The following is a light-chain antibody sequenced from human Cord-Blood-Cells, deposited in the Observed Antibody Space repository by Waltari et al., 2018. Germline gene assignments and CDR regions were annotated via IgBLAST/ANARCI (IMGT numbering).Light chain of an antibody. Sequence: QSVLPQPPSVSGAPGQRVTISCPGSSSNIGAGSDLHWYQQLPGTAPKLLIYGNSNRPSGVPDRFSGSKSGTSASLAITGLQAEDEADYYCQSYDSSLSGVVFGGGTKLTVL. CDR2: GNS. CDR1: SSNIGAGSD. J-gene: IGLJ2*01. V-gene: IGLV1-40*01. CDR3: QSYDSSLSGVV.